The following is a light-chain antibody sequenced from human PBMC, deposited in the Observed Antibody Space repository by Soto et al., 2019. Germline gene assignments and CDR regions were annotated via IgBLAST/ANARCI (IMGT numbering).Light chain of an antibody. CDR1: SSDVGANDY. CDR2: EVS. Sequence: QYVLTQPPSASGSPGQSVTISCTGTSSDVGANDYVSWYQQHPGKAPKIMIYEVSKRPSGVPDRFSGSKSGNTASLTVSGLQAEDEADYYCSTYVGSKIIFGGVTQLTVL. CDR3: STYVGSKII. J-gene: IGLJ2*01. V-gene: IGLV2-8*01.